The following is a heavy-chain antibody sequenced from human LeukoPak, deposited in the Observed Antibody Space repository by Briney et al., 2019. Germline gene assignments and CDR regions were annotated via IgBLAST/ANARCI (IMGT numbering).Heavy chain of an antibody. J-gene: IGHJ4*02. CDR2: IKHSGST. CDR3: ARGPREDCSGGSCYSGKIDY. V-gene: IGHV4-34*01. D-gene: IGHD2-15*01. CDR1: GGSFSGYY. Sequence: SETLSLTCAVYGGSFSGYYWSWIRQPPGKGLEWIGQIKHSGSTNYNPSLKSRVTISVDTSKNQFSLKLSSVTTPDTAVYYCARGPREDCSGGSCYSGKIDYWGQGTLVTVSS.